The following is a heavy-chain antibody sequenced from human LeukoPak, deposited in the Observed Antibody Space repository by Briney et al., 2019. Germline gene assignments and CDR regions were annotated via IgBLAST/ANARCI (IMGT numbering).Heavy chain of an antibody. CDR2: IKQDGSEK. CDR3: AXXXXXXXXXXSGYYTVYYFDY. D-gene: IGHD3-3*01. Sequence: GGSLRLSCAASGFTFSSYWMSWVRQAPGKGLEWVANIKQDGSEKYYVDSVKGRFTISRDNAKNSLYLQMNSLRAEDTAVYYCAXXXXXXXXXXSGYYTVYYFDYWGQGTLVTVSS. V-gene: IGHV3-7*01. CDR1: GFTFSSYW. J-gene: IGHJ4*02.